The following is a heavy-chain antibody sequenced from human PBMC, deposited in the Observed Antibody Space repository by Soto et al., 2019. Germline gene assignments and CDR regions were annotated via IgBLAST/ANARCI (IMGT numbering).Heavy chain of an antibody. CDR1: RGTVSIYA. D-gene: IGHD3-22*01. CDR2: IIPIFGTA. V-gene: IGHV1-69*13. J-gene: IGHJ6*02. CDR3: ARDTEYYYDSSGYSDYYGMDV. Sequence: GISVKVSCKASRGTVSIYAVSGARQTPGKGLEWMGGIIPIFGTANYAQKFQGRVTITADESTSTAYMELSSLRSEDTAVYYCARDTEYYYDSSGYSDYYGMDVWGQGTTVTVSS.